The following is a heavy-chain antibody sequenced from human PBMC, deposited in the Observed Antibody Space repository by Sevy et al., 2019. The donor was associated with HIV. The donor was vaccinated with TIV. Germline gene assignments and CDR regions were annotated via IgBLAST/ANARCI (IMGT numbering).Heavy chain of an antibody. CDR2: ISYDGSNK. CDR1: GFTFSSYA. V-gene: IGHV3-30*04. J-gene: IGHJ6*02. Sequence: GGSLRLSCAASGFTFSSYAMHWVRQAPGKGLEWVAVISYDGSNKYYADSVKGRFSIARDNSKNTLYLQMNSLGAEDTAVYYCARDQYYYDSSGYRYYYYGMDVWGQGTTVTVSS. CDR3: ARDQYYYDSSGYRYYYYGMDV. D-gene: IGHD3-22*01.